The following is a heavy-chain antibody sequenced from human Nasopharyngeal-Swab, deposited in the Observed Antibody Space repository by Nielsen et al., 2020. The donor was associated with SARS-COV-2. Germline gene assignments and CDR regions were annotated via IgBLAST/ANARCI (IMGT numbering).Heavy chain of an antibody. Sequence: GESLKISCKGSGYTFSNYWIAWVRQMPGKGLEWMGFIDPGDSDTRYSPSFQGQVTISVDKSTSTAYLQWSSLKASDSAIYYCARRDSRSSGVDLWGQGTLVTVSS. J-gene: IGHJ5*02. CDR3: ARRDSRSSGVDL. CDR1: GYTFSNYW. D-gene: IGHD2-8*01. CDR2: IDPGDSDT. V-gene: IGHV5-51*01.